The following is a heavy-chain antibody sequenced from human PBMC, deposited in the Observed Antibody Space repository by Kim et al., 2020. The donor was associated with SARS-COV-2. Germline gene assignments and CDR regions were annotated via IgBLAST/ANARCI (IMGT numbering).Heavy chain of an antibody. D-gene: IGHD6-13*01. CDR3: AASVPSPWVYYYYYYGMDV. J-gene: IGHJ6*02. V-gene: IGHV1-24*01. Sequence: ASVKVSCKVSGYTLTELSMHWVRQAPGKGLEWMGGFDPEDGETIYPQKFQGRVTMTEDTSTDPAYMELSTLRSESTAVYYCAASVPSPWVYYYYYYGMDVWGQGTTVTVSS. CDR2: FDPEDGET. CDR1: GYTLTELS.